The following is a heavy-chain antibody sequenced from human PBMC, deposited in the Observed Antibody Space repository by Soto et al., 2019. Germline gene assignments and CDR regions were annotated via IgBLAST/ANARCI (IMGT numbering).Heavy chain of an antibody. Sequence: ASVKVSCKASGYTFTGYYMHWVRQAPGQGLEWMGWINPNSGGTNYAQKFQGRVTMTRDTSISTAYMELSRLRSDDTAVYYCARSRAMGCSGGSCSRSFDYWGQGTLVTVSS. J-gene: IGHJ4*02. D-gene: IGHD2-15*01. CDR3: ARSRAMGCSGGSCSRSFDY. V-gene: IGHV1-2*02. CDR1: GYTFTGYY. CDR2: INPNSGGT.